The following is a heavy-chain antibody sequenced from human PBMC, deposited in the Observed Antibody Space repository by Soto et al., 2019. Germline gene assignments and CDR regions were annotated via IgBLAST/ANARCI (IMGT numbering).Heavy chain of an antibody. CDR3: ARNDILPGYYYYYYGMDV. Sequence: YHWIVSRLPPGKGLEWIGEINHSGSTNYNPSLKSRVTISVDTSKNQFSLKLSSVTAADTAVYYCARNDILPGYYYYYYGMDVWGQGTTV. CDR2: INHSGST. CDR1: YH. D-gene: IGHD3-9*01. J-gene: IGHJ6*02. V-gene: IGHV4-34*01.